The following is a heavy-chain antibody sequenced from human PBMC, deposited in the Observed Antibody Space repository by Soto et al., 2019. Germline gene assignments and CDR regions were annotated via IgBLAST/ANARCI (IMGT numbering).Heavy chain of an antibody. CDR2: MSPTSGNT. V-gene: IGHV1-8*01. J-gene: IGHJ4*02. Sequence: QVQLVQSGAEVREPGASVKVSCKASGYTFTTYDINWVRQATGQGLEWMGWMSPTSGNTGYAQTFQGRVAMTRDTSIGTAYMELSSLRSEDTAVYFCVRGEWERGYWGQGTLVTVSS. CDR1: GYTFTTYD. D-gene: IGHD1-26*01. CDR3: VRGEWERGY.